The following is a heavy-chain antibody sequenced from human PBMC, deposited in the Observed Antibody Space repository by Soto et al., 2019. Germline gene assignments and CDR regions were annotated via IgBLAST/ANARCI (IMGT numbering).Heavy chain of an antibody. D-gene: IGHD2-2*01. V-gene: IGHV3-66*01. CDR1: GFTVSSNY. CDR3: ARSLTFLGYCISTCCPNDP. CDR2: IYSGGST. J-gene: IGHJ5*02. Sequence: GGSLRLSCAASGFTVSSNYMSWVRQAPGKGLEWVSVIYSGGSTYYADSVKGRFTISRDNSKNTLYLQMNSLRAEDTAVYYCARSLTFLGYCISTCCPNDPWGQGTLVTVSS.